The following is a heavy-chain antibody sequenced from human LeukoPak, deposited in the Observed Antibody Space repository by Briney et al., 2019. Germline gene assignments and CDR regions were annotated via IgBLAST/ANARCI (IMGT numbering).Heavy chain of an antibody. J-gene: IGHJ4*02. D-gene: IGHD3-10*01. Sequence: GGSLRLSCAASGFTFSSYWMHWVRQAPGKGLVWVSRINTDGSSTSYADSVKGRFTISRDNAKNTLYLQMNSLRAEDTAVYYCARDPPGERDFDYWGQGTLVTVSS. CDR3: ARDPPGERDFDY. CDR2: INTDGSST. V-gene: IGHV3-74*01. CDR1: GFTFSSYW.